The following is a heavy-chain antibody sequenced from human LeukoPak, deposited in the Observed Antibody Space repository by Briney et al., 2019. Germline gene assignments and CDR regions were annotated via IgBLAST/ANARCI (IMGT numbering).Heavy chain of an antibody. D-gene: IGHD3-3*01. CDR1: GGSISSYY. CDR2: IYTSGST. CDR3: AREITIFGVDPYYFDY. Sequence: SETLSLTCTVSGGSISSYYWSWIRQPAGKGLEWIGRIYTSGSTNYNPSLKSRVTMSVDTSKNQFSLKLSSVTAADTAVYYCAREITIFGVDPYYFDYWGQGTLVTVSS. V-gene: IGHV4-4*07. J-gene: IGHJ4*02.